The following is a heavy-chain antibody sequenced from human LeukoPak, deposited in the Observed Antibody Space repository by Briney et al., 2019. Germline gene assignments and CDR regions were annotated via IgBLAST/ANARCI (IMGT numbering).Heavy chain of an antibody. D-gene: IGHD3-3*01. V-gene: IGHV3-48*01. J-gene: IGHJ6*02. CDR3: ARGKGLWSGYWDHPYGMDV. CDR2: ISSSSSTI. Sequence: SGGSLRLSCAASGFTFSSYSMNWVRQAPGKGLEWVSYISSSSSTIYYADSVKGRFTISRDNAKNSLYLQMNSLRAEDTAVYYCARGKGLWSGYWDHPYGMDVWGQGTTVTVSS. CDR1: GFTFSSYS.